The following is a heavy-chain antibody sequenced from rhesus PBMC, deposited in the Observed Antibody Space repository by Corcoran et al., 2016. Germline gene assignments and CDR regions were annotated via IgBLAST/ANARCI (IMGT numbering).Heavy chain of an antibody. J-gene: IGHJ4*01. CDR2: ITYSGST. V-gene: IGHV4-122*02. Sequence: QVQLQESGPGLVKPSETLSLTCAVSGYSISSGSYWSWIRQPPGKGLEWIGYITYSGSTSYNPSLKSRVTISRDTSKNQFSLKLSSVTAADTAVYYCARRRVGIAAAVDYWGQGVLVTVSS. CDR3: ARRRVGIAAAVDY. D-gene: IGHD6-31*01. CDR1: GYSISSGSY.